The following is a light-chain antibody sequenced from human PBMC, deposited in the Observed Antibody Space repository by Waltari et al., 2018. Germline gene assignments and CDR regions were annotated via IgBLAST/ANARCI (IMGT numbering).Light chain of an antibody. V-gene: IGLV3-21*02. CDR3: QVWDSDIVV. CDR1: QIRTKH. CDR2: HDS. J-gene: IGLJ2*01. Sequence: SYVLTQPPSVSVAPGQTATLVCGADQIRTKHVNWYQQRPGQAPVLVVYHDSGRPSGIPERFAGSNSENTATLTITGVEVGDEADYYCQVWDSDIVVFGGGTKLTVL.